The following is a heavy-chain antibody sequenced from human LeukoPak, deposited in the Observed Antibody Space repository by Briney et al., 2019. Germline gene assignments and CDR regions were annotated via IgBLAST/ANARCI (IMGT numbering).Heavy chain of an antibody. CDR1: GGSISSYY. Sequence: SETLSLTCTVSGGSISSYYWSWIRQPPEKGLEWIGYIYYSGSTTSNRSLKSRVTISVDTSKDQFSLKLSSVTTADTAVYYCASGWIQYAFDIWGQGTMVTVSS. V-gene: IGHV4-59*12. CDR2: IYYSGST. D-gene: IGHD5-18*01. CDR3: ASGWIQYAFDI. J-gene: IGHJ3*02.